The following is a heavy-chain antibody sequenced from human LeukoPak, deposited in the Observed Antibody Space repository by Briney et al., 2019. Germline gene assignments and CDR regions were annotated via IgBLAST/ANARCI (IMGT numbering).Heavy chain of an antibody. CDR1: GGSFSGYY. Sequence: SETLSLTCAVYGGSFSGYYWSWIRQPPGKGLEWIGEINHSGSTNYNPSLKSRVTISVDTSKNQFSLKLSSVTAADTAVYYCARANLYYYDSSGYYSVAEYFQHWGQGTLVTVSS. J-gene: IGHJ1*01. CDR2: INHSGST. CDR3: ARANLYYYDSSGYYSVAEYFQH. V-gene: IGHV4-34*01. D-gene: IGHD3-22*01.